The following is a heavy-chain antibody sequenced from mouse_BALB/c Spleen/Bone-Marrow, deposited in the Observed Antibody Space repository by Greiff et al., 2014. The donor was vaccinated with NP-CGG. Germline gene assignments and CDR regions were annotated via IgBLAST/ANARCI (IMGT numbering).Heavy chain of an antibody. J-gene: IGHJ4*01. CDR1: GFNIKDTY. V-gene: IGHV14-3*02. Sequence: EVQLQQSGAGLVKPGASVKLSCTASGFNIKDTYMHWVKQRPEQGLEWIGRIDPANGNTKYDPKFQGKATITADTSSNTAYLQLSSLTSEDTAVYYCATLTTVVDAMDYWGQGTSVTVSS. D-gene: IGHD1-1*01. CDR3: ATLTTVVDAMDY. CDR2: IDPANGNT.